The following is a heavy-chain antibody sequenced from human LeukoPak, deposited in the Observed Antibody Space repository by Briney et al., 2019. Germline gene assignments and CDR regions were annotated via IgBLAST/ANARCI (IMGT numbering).Heavy chain of an antibody. Sequence: ASVKVSCKASGYRFTSYGITWVRQAPGQGLEWMGWISAYNGNTNYAQKLQGRVALTTDTSTSTAYMELRSLRSDDTAVYHCAREGYCSGGTCYSTMNWFDPWGQGTLVTVSS. CDR3: AREGYCSGGTCYSTMNWFDP. V-gene: IGHV1-18*01. CDR1: GYRFTSYG. D-gene: IGHD2-15*01. CDR2: ISAYNGNT. J-gene: IGHJ5*02.